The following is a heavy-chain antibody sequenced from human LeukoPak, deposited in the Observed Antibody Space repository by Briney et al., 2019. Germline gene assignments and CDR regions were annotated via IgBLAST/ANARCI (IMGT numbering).Heavy chain of an antibody. V-gene: IGHV3-30*18. J-gene: IGHJ4*02. CDR1: GFTFSSYG. CDR3: AKDWEGPVTYFDY. CDR2: ISYDGSNK. D-gene: IGHD1-26*01. Sequence: GGSLRLSCAASGFTFSSYGMHWVRQAPGKGLEWVAVISYDGSNKYYADSVKGRFTISRDNSKNTLYLQMNSLRAEDTAVYYCAKDWEGPVTYFDYWGQGTLVTVSS.